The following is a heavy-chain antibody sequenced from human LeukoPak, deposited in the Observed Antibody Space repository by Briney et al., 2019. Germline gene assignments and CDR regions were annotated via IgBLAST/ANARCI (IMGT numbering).Heavy chain of an antibody. CDR2: IYYSGST. Sequence: ETLSLTCTVSGGSISSSSYYWGWIRQPPGKGREWIGSIYYSGSTYYNPSLKSRVTISLDTSKNQFSLKLSSVTAADTAVYYCARLLSGGFDYWGQGTLVTVSS. V-gene: IGHV4-39*01. J-gene: IGHJ4*02. CDR3: ARLLSGGFDY. CDR1: GGSISSSSYY.